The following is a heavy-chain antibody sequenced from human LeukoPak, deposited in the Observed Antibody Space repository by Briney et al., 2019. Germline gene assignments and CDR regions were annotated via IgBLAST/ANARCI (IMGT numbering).Heavy chain of an antibody. CDR2: IKQDGSEK. CDR3: ARGGVGGFDY. CDR1: GFSFSRYW. V-gene: IGHV3-7*01. Sequence: GGSLRLSCAASGFSFSRYWMSWVRQAPGKGLEWVANIKQDGSEKSFADSVKGRFTIARDNAENSLFLQMNSLRAEDTAVYYCARGGVGGFDYWGQGTLVTVSS. D-gene: IGHD4-23*01. J-gene: IGHJ4*02.